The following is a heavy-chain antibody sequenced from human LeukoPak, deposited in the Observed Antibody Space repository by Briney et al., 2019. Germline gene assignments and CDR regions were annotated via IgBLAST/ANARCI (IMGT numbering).Heavy chain of an antibody. CDR3: ARDVPRITMIVAGLGY. V-gene: IGHV1-18*01. D-gene: IGHD3-22*01. Sequence: GASVKVSCKASGYTFTSCGISWVRQAPGQGLEWMGWISAYNGNTNCAQKLQGRVTMTTDTSTSTAYMELRSLRSDDTAVYYCARDVPRITMIVAGLGYWGQGTLVTVSS. J-gene: IGHJ4*02. CDR2: ISAYNGNT. CDR1: GYTFTSCG.